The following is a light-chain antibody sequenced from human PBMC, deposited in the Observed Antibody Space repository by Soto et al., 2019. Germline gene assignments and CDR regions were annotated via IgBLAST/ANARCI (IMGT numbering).Light chain of an antibody. J-gene: IGKJ1*01. CDR2: GAS. Sequence: EIVLTQSPGTLSLSPGERATLPCRASQSVSSSYLAWYQQKPGQAPRLLIYGASGRATGIPDRFSGSGSGPDFTLTISRLEPEDFAVYYCQEYGSSPWTFGQGTKVEIK. V-gene: IGKV3-20*01. CDR3: QEYGSSPWT. CDR1: QSVSSSY.